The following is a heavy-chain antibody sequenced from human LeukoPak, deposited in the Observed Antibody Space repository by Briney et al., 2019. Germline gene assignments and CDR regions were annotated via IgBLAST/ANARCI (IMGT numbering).Heavy chain of an antibody. CDR3: ARHMVQLWSSDYYYYGMDV. CDR2: IYYSGST. J-gene: IGHJ6*02. D-gene: IGHD5-18*01. Sequence: PSETLSLTCTVSGGSISSYYWSWIRQPPGKGLEWIGYIYYSGSTNYNPSLKSRVTISVDTSKNQFSLKLSSVTAADTAVYYCARHMVQLWSSDYYYYGMDVWGQGTTVTVSS. V-gene: IGHV4-59*08. CDR1: GGSISSYY.